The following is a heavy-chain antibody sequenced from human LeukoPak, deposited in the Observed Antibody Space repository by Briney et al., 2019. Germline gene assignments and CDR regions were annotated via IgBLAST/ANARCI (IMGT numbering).Heavy chain of an antibody. V-gene: IGHV3-49*04. CDR3: TRPIYCSTSGCQGYYFDY. CDR2: IRRKASGETT. D-gene: IGHD2-2*01. J-gene: IGHJ4*02. Sequence: GRTLRLSCTASGFTFRDYAMSWVRQAPGKGREWVALIRRKASGETTEYAASVRERFIILRDESKSIAYLQMNSLKAEDAAVYYCTRPIYCSTSGCQGYYFDYWGQGALVTVSS. CDR1: GFTFRDYA.